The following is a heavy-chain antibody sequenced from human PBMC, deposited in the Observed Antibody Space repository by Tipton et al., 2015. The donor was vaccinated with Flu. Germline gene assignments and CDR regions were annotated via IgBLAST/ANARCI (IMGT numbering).Heavy chain of an antibody. CDR3: ARERTYYYDSSGYYYLYY. J-gene: IGHJ4*02. V-gene: IGHV1-2*06. D-gene: IGHD3-22*01. CDR1: GYTFTGYY. Sequence: QVQLVQSGAEVKKPGASVKVSCKASGYTFTGYYMHWVRQAPGQGLEWMGRINPNSGGTNYAQKFQGRVTMTRDTSISTAYMELSRLRSDDTAVYYCARERTYYYDSSGYYYLYYWGQGTLVTVSS. CDR2: INPNSGGT.